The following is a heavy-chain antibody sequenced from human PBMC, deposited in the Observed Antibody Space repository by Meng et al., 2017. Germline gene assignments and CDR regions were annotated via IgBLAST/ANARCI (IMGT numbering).Heavy chain of an antibody. CDR2: VWYDETYK. CDR1: GFSFSSYD. J-gene: IGHJ3*02. Sequence: GGSLRLSCAASGFSFSSYDMHWVRQAPGKGLEWVAAVWYDETYKFYADSVKGRFTISRDKSKNTVYLQMNSLRAEDTAIYYCATELGHGAGSLVFDIWGQGTMVTVSS. CDR3: ATELGHGAGSLVFDI. D-gene: IGHD3-10*01. V-gene: IGHV3-33*01.